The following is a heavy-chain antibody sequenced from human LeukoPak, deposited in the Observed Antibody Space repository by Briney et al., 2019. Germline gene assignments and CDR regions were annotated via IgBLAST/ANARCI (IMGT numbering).Heavy chain of an antibody. CDR2: INPNSGGT. D-gene: IGHD4-17*01. V-gene: IGHV1-2*02. CDR3: ARDYGDYGVVWFDP. J-gene: IGHJ5*02. Sequence: ASVKVSCKASGYTFTSYAMNWVRQAPGQGLEWMGWINPNSGGTNYAQKFQGRVTMTRDTSISTAYMELSRPRSDDTAVYYCARDYGDYGVVWFDPWGQGTLVTVSS. CDR1: GYTFTSYA.